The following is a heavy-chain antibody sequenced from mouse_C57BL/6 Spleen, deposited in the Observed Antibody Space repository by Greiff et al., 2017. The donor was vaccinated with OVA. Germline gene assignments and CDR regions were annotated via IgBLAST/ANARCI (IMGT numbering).Heavy chain of an antibody. Sequence: QVQLQQSGAELAKPGASVKLSCKASGYTFTSYWMHWVKQRPGRGLEWIGRIDPNSGGTKYNEKFKSKATLTVDKPSSTAYMQLSSLTSKDSAVYYCARIYYYGSSYVYYAMDYWGQGTSVTVSS. CDR1: GYTFTSYW. D-gene: IGHD1-1*01. V-gene: IGHV1-72*01. CDR2: IDPNSGGT. J-gene: IGHJ4*01. CDR3: ARIYYYGSSYVYYAMDY.